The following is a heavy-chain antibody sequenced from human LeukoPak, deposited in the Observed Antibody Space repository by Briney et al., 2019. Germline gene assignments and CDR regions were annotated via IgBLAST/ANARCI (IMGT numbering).Heavy chain of an antibody. Sequence: GGSLRLSCAASGFTFTTYAMTWVRQAPGKGLEWVSSITGSGGSTYYADSVKGRFTISRDNSKNTLYLQMNSLRAEDTAVYYCARGPSGYHNTGGQGTLVTVSS. CDR2: ITGSGGST. D-gene: IGHD5-12*01. V-gene: IGHV3-23*01. CDR1: GFTFTTYA. J-gene: IGHJ4*02. CDR3: ARGPSGYHNT.